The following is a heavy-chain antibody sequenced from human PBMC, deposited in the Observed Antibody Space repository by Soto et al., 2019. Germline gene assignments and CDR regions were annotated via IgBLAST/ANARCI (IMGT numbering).Heavy chain of an antibody. CDR2: IYSGGST. V-gene: IGHV3-53*04. D-gene: IGHD3-16*01. Sequence: GGSLSLSCAASGFTVSSNYMSWVRQAPGKGLEWVSVIYSGGSTYYADSVKGRFTISRHNSKNTLYLQMNSLRAEDTAVYYCARDSPGGDSWSTGYYGMDVWGQGTTVTVSS. CDR1: GFTVSSNY. CDR3: ARDSPGGDSWSTGYYGMDV. J-gene: IGHJ6*02.